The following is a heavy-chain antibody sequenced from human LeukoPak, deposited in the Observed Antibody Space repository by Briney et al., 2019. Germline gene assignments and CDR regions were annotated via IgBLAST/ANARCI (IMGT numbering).Heavy chain of an antibody. CDR1: GFTLSSYW. J-gene: IGHJ3*02. CDR3: ARATRAVDTRAFDI. D-gene: IGHD5-18*01. CDR2: INTDGSST. V-gene: IGHV3-74*01. Sequence: GGSLRLSCSASGFTLSSYWMHWVRQAPGKGLVWVSRINTDGSSTNYADSVKGRFTVSRDNAKNSLYLQMNSLRAGDTAVYYCARATRAVDTRAFDIWGQGTMVTVSS.